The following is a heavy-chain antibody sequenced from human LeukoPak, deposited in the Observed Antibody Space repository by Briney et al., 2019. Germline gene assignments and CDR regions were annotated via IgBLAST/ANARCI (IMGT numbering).Heavy chain of an antibody. V-gene: IGHV4-34*01. Sequence: SETLSLTCAVYGGSFSGYYWSWIRQPPGKGLEWIGEINHSGSTNYNPSLKSRVTISVDTSKNQFSLKLSSVTAADTAAYYCARETPIVVVPAADRYFDYWGQGTLVTVSS. CDR2: INHSGST. CDR3: ARETPIVVVPAADRYFDY. D-gene: IGHD2-2*01. CDR1: GGSFSGYY. J-gene: IGHJ4*02.